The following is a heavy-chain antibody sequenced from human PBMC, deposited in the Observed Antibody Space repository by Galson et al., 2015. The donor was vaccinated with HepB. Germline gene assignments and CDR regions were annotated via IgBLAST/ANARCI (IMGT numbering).Heavy chain of an antibody. CDR2: IIPILGIA. V-gene: IGHV1-69*10. CDR1: GGTFSSYA. J-gene: IGHJ3*02. D-gene: IGHD2-2*01. CDR3: ARLVVPAAPHHDAFDI. Sequence: SVKVSCKASGGTFSSYAISWVRQAPGQGLEWMGGIIPILGIANYAQKFQGRVTITADKSTSTAYMELSSLRSEDTAVYYCARLVVPAAPHHDAFDIWGQGTMVTVSS.